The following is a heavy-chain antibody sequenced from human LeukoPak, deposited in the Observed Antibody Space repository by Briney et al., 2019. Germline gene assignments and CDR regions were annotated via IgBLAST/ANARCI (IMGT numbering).Heavy chain of an antibody. Sequence: GASVKVSCKASGDTFASGNVFRAYYMHWVRQAPGQGLEWMGGINPQSGATLYAQMFQGRVSMTRDTSINTAYMELNRLTSDDTAVYFCARETYGPGIKSVEYWGQGSLVTVSS. J-gene: IGHJ4*02. V-gene: IGHV1-2*02. CDR3: ARETYGPGIKSVEY. CDR2: INPQSGAT. D-gene: IGHD3-10*01. CDR1: GDTFASGNVFRAYY.